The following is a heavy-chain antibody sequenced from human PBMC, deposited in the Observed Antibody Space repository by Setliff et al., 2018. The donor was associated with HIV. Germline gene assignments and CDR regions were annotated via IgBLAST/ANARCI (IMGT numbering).Heavy chain of an antibody. D-gene: IGHD6-19*01. CDR1: GASTNAYF. CDR2: IYTSGIT. Sequence: PSETLSLTCNVSGASTNAYFLSWVRHPAGKGLEWIGHIYTSGITNHNPSLKSRVTMSLDTSKEQFSLRLRSVTAADTAIYYCAREPSPSQWQPLYFDVWGRGILVT. CDR3: AREPSPSQWQPLYFDV. J-gene: IGHJ4*02. V-gene: IGHV4-4*07.